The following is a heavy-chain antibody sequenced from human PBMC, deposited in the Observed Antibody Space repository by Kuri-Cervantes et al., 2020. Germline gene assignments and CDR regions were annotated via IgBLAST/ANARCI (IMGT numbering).Heavy chain of an antibody. CDR3: ARRTMVRGGTFDY. V-gene: IGHV4-34*01. D-gene: IGHD3-10*01. J-gene: IGHJ4*02. Sequence: SETLSLTCTFYGASFSSYYWTWIRQPPGKGLEWIGEINHSGSTNYNPSLKSRVTISVDTSKNQFSLKLSSVTAADTAAYYCARRTMVRGGTFDYWGQGTLVTVSS. CDR2: INHSGST. CDR1: GASFSSYY.